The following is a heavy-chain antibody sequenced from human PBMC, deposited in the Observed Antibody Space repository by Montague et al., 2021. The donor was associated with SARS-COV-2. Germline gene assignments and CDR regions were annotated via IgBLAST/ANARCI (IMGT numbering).Heavy chain of an antibody. CDR2: IYYSGST. CDR3: ARLRYYGGNSGFQGLVDY. V-gene: IGHV4-39*01. Sequence: SETLSLTCIVSGGSISSSSYHWGWIRQPPGKGLEWIGTIYYSGSTYYXLSLKSRVTISVDTSKNQLSLKLSSVTAADTAVYYCARLRYYGGNSGFQGLVDYWGQGALVTVSS. J-gene: IGHJ4*02. CDR1: GGSISSSSYH. D-gene: IGHD4-23*01.